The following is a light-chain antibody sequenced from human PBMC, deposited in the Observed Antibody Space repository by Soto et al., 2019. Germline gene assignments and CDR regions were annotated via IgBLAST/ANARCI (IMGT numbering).Light chain of an antibody. CDR1: QGVGNKY. CDR3: QQYTNAHGIT. V-gene: IGKV3-20*01. CDR2: AAS. Sequence: EIALTQSPGTLSLSPGERATLSCRASQGVGNKYLAWYQQRPGQAPSLLIYAASSRATGVPDRFSGSGSGTDFTLTISMLEPEDFAVYYCQQYTNAHGITFGQGTRLEIK. J-gene: IGKJ5*01.